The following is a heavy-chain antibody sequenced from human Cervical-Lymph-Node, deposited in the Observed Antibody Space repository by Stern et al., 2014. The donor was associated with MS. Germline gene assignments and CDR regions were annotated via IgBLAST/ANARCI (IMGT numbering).Heavy chain of an antibody. D-gene: IGHD3-9*01. Sequence: QVQLVQSGAEVKKPGASVKVSCKASGYTFTSYAMHWVRQAPGQRLEWMGWINAGNGNTKYSQKFQGRVTITRDTSASTAYMELSSLRSEDTAVYYCARRVSDYDILTGWLYFDYWGQGTLVTVSS. V-gene: IGHV1-3*01. CDR1: GYTFTSYA. CDR3: ARRVSDYDILTGWLYFDY. CDR2: INAGNGNT. J-gene: IGHJ4*02.